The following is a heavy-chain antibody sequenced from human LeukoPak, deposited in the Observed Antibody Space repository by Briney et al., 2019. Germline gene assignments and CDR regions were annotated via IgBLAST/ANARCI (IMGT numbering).Heavy chain of an antibody. CDR1: GGSISSYY. CDR2: IYTSGST. CDR3: ARDRDYYDSSGPNWLDP. Sequence: SETLSLTCTVSGGSISSYYWSWIRQPAGKGLEWIGRIYTSGSTNYNPSLKSRVTMSVDTSKNQFSLKLSSVTAADTAVYYCARDRDYYDSSGPNWLDPWGQGTLVTVSS. D-gene: IGHD3-22*01. V-gene: IGHV4-4*07. J-gene: IGHJ5*02.